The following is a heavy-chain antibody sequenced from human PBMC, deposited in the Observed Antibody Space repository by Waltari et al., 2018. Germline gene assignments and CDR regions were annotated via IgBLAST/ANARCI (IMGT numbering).Heavy chain of an antibody. D-gene: IGHD6-19*01. CDR1: GFTFSAST. CDR2: IRRQPYNYAT. J-gene: IGHJ4*02. V-gene: IGHV3-73*01. Sequence: EVQVVESGGGLVTPGGSLKLSCATSGFTFSASTIHWVRQTSGKGLEWVGRIRRQPYNYATAYAASVIGRFTISRDDARNTAYLQMNSLMTEDTAVYYCTAGAVTGTDFWGQGTLVTVSS. CDR3: TAGAVTGTDF.